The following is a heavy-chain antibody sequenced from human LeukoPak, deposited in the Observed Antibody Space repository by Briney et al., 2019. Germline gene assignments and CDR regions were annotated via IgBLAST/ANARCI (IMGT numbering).Heavy chain of an antibody. CDR1: GGSISSSSYY. D-gene: IGHD5-24*01. J-gene: IGHJ6*03. CDR3: ARIRWLQFRYYYYYYMDV. Sequence: SETLSLTCIVSGGSISSSSYYWGWIRQPPGKGLEWIGSIYHSGSTNYNPSLKSRVTISVDTSKNQFSLKLSSVTAADTAVYYCARIRWLQFRYYYYYYMDVWGKGTTVTVSS. V-gene: IGHV4-39*07. CDR2: IYHSGST.